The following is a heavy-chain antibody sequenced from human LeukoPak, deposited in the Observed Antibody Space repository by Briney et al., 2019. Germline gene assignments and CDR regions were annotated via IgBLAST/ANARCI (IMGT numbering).Heavy chain of an antibody. Sequence: GGSLRLSCAASGFTFSSDWMHWVRQAPGKVLVWVSHINSDGSNATYADSVKGRLTISRDNAKNTVYLQMNRLRAEDTAVYYCAKALPSSGWFLDYWGQGTLVTVSS. V-gene: IGHV3-74*01. CDR2: INSDGSNA. CDR3: AKALPSSGWFLDY. J-gene: IGHJ4*02. D-gene: IGHD6-19*01. CDR1: GFTFSSDW.